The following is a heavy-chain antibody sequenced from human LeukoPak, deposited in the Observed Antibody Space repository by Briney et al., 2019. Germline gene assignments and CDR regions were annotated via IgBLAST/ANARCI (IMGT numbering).Heavy chain of an antibody. CDR1: GFTFSSYA. D-gene: IGHD4-23*01. J-gene: IGHJ6*02. Sequence: PGGSLRLSCAASGFTFSSYAMHWVRQAPGEGLEWVAVISYDGSNKYYADSVKGRFTTSRDNSKSTLFLQMNSLRAEDTAVYYCARDPHYGGNSESFYYYYGMDVWGQGTTVTVSS. CDR3: ARDPHYGGNSESFYYYYGMDV. V-gene: IGHV3-30*04. CDR2: ISYDGSNK.